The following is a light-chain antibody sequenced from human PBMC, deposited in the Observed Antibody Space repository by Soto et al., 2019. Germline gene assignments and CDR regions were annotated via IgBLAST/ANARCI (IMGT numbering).Light chain of an antibody. Sequence: QSALTQPASVSGSPGQSITISCTGISSDVGIYNSVSWYQQHPGKAPKLMIYDVSIRPSGVSNRFSGSKSGNTASLTISGLQAEDEADYYCSAYTSSSTLVFGTGTKLTAL. CDR3: SAYTSSSTLV. J-gene: IGLJ1*01. CDR1: SSDVGIYNS. CDR2: DVS. V-gene: IGLV2-14*01.